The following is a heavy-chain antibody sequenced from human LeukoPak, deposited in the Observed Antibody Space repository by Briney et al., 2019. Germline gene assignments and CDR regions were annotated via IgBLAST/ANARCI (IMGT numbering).Heavy chain of an antibody. CDR1: GGTFSSYA. CDR2: IIPIFGTA. CDR3: ARVSTTVVDQYYFDY. V-gene: IGHV1-69*13. Sequence: ASVKVSCKASGGTFSSYAISWVRPAPGQGLEWMGGIIPIFGTANCAQKFQGRVTITADESTSTAYMELSSLRSEDTAVYYCARVSTTVVDQYYFDYWGQGTLVTVSS. D-gene: IGHD4-23*01. J-gene: IGHJ4*02.